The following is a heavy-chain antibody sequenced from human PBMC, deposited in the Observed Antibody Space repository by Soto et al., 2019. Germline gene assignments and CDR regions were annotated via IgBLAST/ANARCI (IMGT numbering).Heavy chain of an antibody. J-gene: IGHJ3*02. CDR3: AIPIVATRDDAFDI. CDR2: MNPNSGNT. CDR1: GYTFTSYD. V-gene: IGHV1-8*01. Sequence: QVQLVQSGAEVKKPGASVKVSCKASGYTFTSYDINWVRQATGQGLEWMGWMNPNSGNTGYAQKFQGRVTMTRNTSRSTAYMELSSLRSEDAAVYYCAIPIVATRDDAFDIWGQGTMVTVSS. D-gene: IGHD5-12*01.